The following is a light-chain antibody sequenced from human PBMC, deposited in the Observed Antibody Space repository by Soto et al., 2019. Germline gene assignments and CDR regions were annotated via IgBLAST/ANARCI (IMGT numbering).Light chain of an antibody. CDR1: QSVSDN. CDR3: HQFGSSPQT. CDR2: GPS. J-gene: IGKJ1*01. V-gene: IGKV3-20*01. Sequence: EIVMTQSPATLSMSPGERATLSCRASQSVSDNLAWYQQKPGQAPRLLIYGPSSRATGIPERFSGSGSGTDFTLTISRLEPEDFAVYFCHQFGSSPQTFGHGTKVDIK.